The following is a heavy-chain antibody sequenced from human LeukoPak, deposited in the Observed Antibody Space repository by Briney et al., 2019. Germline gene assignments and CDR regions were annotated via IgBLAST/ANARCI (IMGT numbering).Heavy chain of an antibody. J-gene: IGHJ4*02. V-gene: IGHV4-39*07. D-gene: IGHD4-17*01. CDR2: IYYSGST. CDR1: GGSISSSSYY. Sequence: SETLSLTCTVSGGSISSSSYYWGWIRQPPGTGLEWIGSIYYSGSTYYNPSLKSRVTISVDTSKNQFSLKLSSVTAADTAVYYCARGAYGDPTSFDYWGQGTLVTVSS. CDR3: ARGAYGDPTSFDY.